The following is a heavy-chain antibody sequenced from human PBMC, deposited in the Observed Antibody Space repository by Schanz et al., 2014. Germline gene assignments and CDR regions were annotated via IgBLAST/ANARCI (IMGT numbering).Heavy chain of an antibody. Sequence: QVQLQQWGAGLLKPSETLSLTCAVYGGPFSGYFWSWIRQSPGKGLQWIGEIHHSGSIIYNPSLRSGVTISMDTSKNQFSRKVTSVTAADTAVYYCARHLVNAYGMDVWGQGTAVTVSS. CDR1: GGPFSGYF. CDR2: IHHSGSI. V-gene: IGHV4-34*01. J-gene: IGHJ6*02. CDR3: ARHLVNAYGMDV. D-gene: IGHD3-3*02.